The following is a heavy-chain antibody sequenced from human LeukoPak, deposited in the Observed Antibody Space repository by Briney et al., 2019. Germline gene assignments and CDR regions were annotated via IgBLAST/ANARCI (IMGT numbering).Heavy chain of an antibody. CDR2: ISYDGSNK. Sequence: GGSLRLSCAASGFTFSSYGMHWVRQAPGTGLEWVAVISYDGSNKYYADSVKGRFTISRDNSKNTLYLQMNSLRAEGTAVYYCARVGSNEGFDYWGQGTLVTVSS. V-gene: IGHV3-30*03. J-gene: IGHJ4*02. D-gene: IGHD1-26*01. CDR1: GFTFSSYG. CDR3: ARVGSNEGFDY.